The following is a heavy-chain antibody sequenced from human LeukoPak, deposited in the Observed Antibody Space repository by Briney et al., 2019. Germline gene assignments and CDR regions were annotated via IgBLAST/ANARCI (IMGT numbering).Heavy chain of an antibody. D-gene: IGHD6-6*01. CDR1: GFTFSSYS. Sequence: RGSLRLSCAASGFTFSSYSMNWVRQAPGKGLEWVSSISSSSSYIYYADSVKGRFTISRDNAKNSLYLQMNSLRAEDTAVYYCARSGSSSDDYWGQGTLVTVST. CDR2: ISSSSSYI. J-gene: IGHJ4*02. CDR3: ARSGSSSDDY. V-gene: IGHV3-21*01.